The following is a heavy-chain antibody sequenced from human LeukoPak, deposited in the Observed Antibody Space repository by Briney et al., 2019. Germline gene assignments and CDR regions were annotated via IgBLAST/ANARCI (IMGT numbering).Heavy chain of an antibody. CDR2: INAGNGNT. CDR3: ARELVPRNDFWSGYYSVFDI. J-gene: IGHJ3*02. CDR1: GYTFTNYA. Sequence: ASVKVSCKASGYTFTNYAMHWVRQAPGQRLEWMGWINAGNGNTNYAQKIQGRVTMTTDTSTSTAYMELRSLRSDDTAVYYCARELVPRNDFWSGYYSVFDIWGQGTMVTVSS. D-gene: IGHD3-3*01. V-gene: IGHV1-3*01.